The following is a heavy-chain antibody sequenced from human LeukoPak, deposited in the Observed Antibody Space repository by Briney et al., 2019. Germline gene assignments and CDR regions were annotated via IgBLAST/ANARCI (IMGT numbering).Heavy chain of an antibody. J-gene: IGHJ4*02. CDR3: AKPRAIYMGATRRDYFDY. CDR1: GFTFSSYG. CDR2: IRYDGSNK. V-gene: IGHV3-30*02. D-gene: IGHD1-26*01. Sequence: PGGSLRLSCAASGFTFSSYGMHWVRQAPGKGLEWVAFIRYDGSNKYYADSVKGRFTISRDNSKNTLYLQMNSLRAEDTAVYYCAKPRAIYMGATRRDYFDYWGQGTLVTVSS.